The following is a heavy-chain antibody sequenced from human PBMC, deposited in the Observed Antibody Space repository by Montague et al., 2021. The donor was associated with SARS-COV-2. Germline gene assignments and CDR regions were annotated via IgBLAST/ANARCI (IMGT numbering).Heavy chain of an antibody. CDR3: ARDRWFGEFDY. CDR1: GFTFSLYA. J-gene: IGHJ4*02. Sequence: SLRLSCAASGFTFSLYAMHWFRQAPGKGLEWVAVISYDGSNKYYADSVKGRFTISRDNSKNTLYLQMNSLRAEDTAVYYCARDRWFGEFDYWGQGTLVTVSS. D-gene: IGHD3-10*01. CDR2: ISYDGSNK. V-gene: IGHV3-30-3*01.